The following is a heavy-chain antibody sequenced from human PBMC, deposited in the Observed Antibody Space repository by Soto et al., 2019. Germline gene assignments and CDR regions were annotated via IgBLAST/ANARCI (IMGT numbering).Heavy chain of an antibody. CDR3: ARFSGNAFDV. V-gene: IGHV4-39*02. D-gene: IGHD1-1*01. J-gene: IGHJ3*01. CDR1: GGSITTSSYN. CDR2: IYYDGST. Sequence: QLQLQESGPGLVKPSETLSLTCSVSGGSITTSSYNLDWIRQPPGKGLEVIGTIYYDGSTSDNPSLKCQVPSSVVRSKKLSALNLNYMTAVETAVYYSARFSGNAFDVGGRGTVVTVSS.